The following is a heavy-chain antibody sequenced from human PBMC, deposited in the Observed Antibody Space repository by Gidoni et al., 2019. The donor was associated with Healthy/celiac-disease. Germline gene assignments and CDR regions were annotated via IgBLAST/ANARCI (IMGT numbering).Heavy chain of an antibody. J-gene: IGHJ4*02. CDR3: ARDGKVVPERYYFDY. V-gene: IGHV3-7*01. CDR2: IKQDGSEK. D-gene: IGHD2-2*01. Sequence: EVQLVESGGGWVQPGGSLRLSCAASGFTFSSYWMSWVRQAPGKGLEWVANIKQDGSEKYYVDSVKGRFTISRDNAKNSLYLQMNSLRAEDTAVYYCARDGKVVPERYYFDYWGQGTLVTVSS. CDR1: GFTFSSYW.